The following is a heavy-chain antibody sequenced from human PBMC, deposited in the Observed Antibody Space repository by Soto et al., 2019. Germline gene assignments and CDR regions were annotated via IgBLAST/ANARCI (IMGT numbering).Heavy chain of an antibody. V-gene: IGHV4-30-4*01. J-gene: IGHJ6*02. CDR2: IYYSGST. CDR1: GGSISSGGYY. CDR3: ARDSVDTAMVPDYGMDV. Sequence: PSETLSLTCTVSGGSISSGGYYWSWIRQPPGKGLEWIGYIYYSGSTYYNPSLKSRVTISVDTSKNQFSLKLSSVTAADTAVYYCARDSVDTAMVPDYGMDVWGQGTTVTVSS. D-gene: IGHD5-18*01.